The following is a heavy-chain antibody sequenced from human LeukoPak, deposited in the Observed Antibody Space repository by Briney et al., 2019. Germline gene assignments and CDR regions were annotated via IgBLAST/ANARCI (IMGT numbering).Heavy chain of an antibody. CDR3: AREDFGDYVFGY. D-gene: IGHD4-17*01. V-gene: IGHV3-21*01. CDR2: ISSSSSYI. CDR1: GFTFSSYS. J-gene: IGHJ4*02. Sequence: GGSLRLSCAASGFTFSSYSMNWVRQAPGKGLEWVSSISSSSSYIYYADSVKGRFTISRGNAKNSLYLQMNSLRAEDTAVYYCAREDFGDYVFGYWGQGTLGTVSS.